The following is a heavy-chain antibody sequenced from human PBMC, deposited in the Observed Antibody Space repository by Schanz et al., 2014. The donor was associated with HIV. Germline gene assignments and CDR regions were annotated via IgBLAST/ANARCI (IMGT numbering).Heavy chain of an antibody. V-gene: IGHV3-7*01. J-gene: IGHJ6*02. CDR1: GFTLSTYW. CDR3: AKEWYYGSGSMDYGLDV. CDR2: IKQDASLE. Sequence: EEQLVESGGGLVQPGGSLRLSCAASGFTLSTYWMGWVRQAPGKGLEWVANIKQDASLENYVDSVKGRFAIFRDNARNSLFLQMNSLRVEDTAVYYCAKEWYYGSGSMDYGLDVWGQGTTVTVSS. D-gene: IGHD3-10*01.